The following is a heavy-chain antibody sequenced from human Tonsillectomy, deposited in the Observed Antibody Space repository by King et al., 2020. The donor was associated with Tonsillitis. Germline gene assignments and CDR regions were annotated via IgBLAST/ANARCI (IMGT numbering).Heavy chain of an antibody. CDR3: AKEALGYFDL. J-gene: IGHJ2*01. CDR2: ITIGGGAT. Sequence: VQLVESGGGLVQPGGSLRLSCAASGFTFSSYAMSWVRQAPGKGLEWVSAITIGGGATPYPDSVRGRFTISRDNSKNTLHPQMNSLRAEDTAVYYCAKEALGYFDLWGRGTPVTVSS. V-gene: IGHV3-23*04. CDR1: GFTFSSYA.